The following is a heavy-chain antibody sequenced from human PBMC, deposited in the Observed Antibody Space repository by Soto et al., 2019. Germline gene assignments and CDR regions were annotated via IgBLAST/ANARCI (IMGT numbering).Heavy chain of an antibody. CDR2: ISAYNGNT. D-gene: IGHD6-13*01. J-gene: IGHJ4*02. CDR3: ARVSPSSRSAEP. V-gene: IGHV1-18*01. CDR1: GYTFTSYG. Sequence: QVQLVQSGAEVKKPGASVRVSCKASGYTFTSYGISWVRQAPGQGLEWMGWISAYNGNTNYAQSLQGRVTMTTDTSTTTAYMELSSLKSDDPAVYYCARVSPSSRSAEPWGQGTLVTVS.